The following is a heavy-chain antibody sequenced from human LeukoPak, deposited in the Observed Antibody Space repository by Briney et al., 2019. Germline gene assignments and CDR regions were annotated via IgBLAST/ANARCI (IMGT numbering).Heavy chain of an antibody. Sequence: ASVKVSCKASGYTFTSYGISWVRQAPGQGLEWMGRIIPIFGTANYAQKFQGRVTITTDESTSTAYMELSSLRSEDTAVYYCARDPDYDSSGYLPPVDDYWGQGTLVTVSS. V-gene: IGHV1-69*05. D-gene: IGHD3-22*01. CDR3: ARDPDYDSSGYLPPVDDY. J-gene: IGHJ4*02. CDR1: GYTFTSYG. CDR2: IIPIFGTA.